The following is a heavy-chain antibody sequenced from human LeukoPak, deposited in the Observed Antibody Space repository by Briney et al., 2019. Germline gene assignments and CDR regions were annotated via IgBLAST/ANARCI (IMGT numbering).Heavy chain of an antibody. CDR3: GRGGKVEQLVLAR. J-gene: IGHJ4*02. CDR2: IKQDGSEK. V-gene: IGHV3-7*01. Sequence: PGGSLRLSCAASGFTFSSYWMSWVRQAPGKGLEWVANIKQDGSEKYYVDSVKGRFTISRDNAKNTVYLQMNSLRAEDTAVYYCGRGGKVEQLVLARWGQGSLVTVSS. D-gene: IGHD6-13*01. CDR1: GFTFSSYW.